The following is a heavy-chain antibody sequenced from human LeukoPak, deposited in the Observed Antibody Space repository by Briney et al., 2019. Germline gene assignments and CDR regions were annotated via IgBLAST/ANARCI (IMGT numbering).Heavy chain of an antibody. D-gene: IGHD3-10*01. CDR2: IYYSGST. CDR3: ASLMVRGVHYFDY. J-gene: IGHJ4*02. Sequence: PSETLSLTCTVSGGSISSYYWSWIRQPPGKGLEWGGYIYYSGSTNYNPSLKSRVTISVDTSKNQFSLKLSSLSAEHTPVYYCASLMVRGVHYFDYWGQGTLVTVSS. V-gene: IGHV4-59*01. CDR1: GGSISSYY.